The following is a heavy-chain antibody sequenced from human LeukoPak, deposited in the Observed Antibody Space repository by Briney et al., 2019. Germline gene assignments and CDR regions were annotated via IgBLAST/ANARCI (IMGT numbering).Heavy chain of an antibody. CDR1: GFTFSSYA. CDR3: AKNGDRGAYCSGGSCYPYYYYYIDV. J-gene: IGHJ6*03. Sequence: GGSLRLSCAASGFTFSSYAMSWVRQAPGKGLELVSAISGSGGSTYYADSVKGRFTISRDNSKNTLYLQMNSLIAEDTAIFYCAKNGDRGAYCSGGSCYPYYYYYIDVWGKGTTVTISS. D-gene: IGHD2-15*01. V-gene: IGHV3-23*01. CDR2: ISGSGGST.